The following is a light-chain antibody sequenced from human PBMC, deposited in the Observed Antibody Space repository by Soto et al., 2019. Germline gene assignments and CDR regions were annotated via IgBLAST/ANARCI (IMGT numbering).Light chain of an antibody. CDR1: QGISNY. Sequence: DLQMTQSPSSLSASVGDRVTIACRASQGISNYLAWYQQKTGKIPELLIYAASILQPGVPSRFSGSGSGTDFILTISSLQPEDVATYYCQKYDSAPLTFGPGTRVEIE. J-gene: IGKJ3*01. CDR3: QKYDSAPLT. V-gene: IGKV1-27*01. CDR2: AAS.